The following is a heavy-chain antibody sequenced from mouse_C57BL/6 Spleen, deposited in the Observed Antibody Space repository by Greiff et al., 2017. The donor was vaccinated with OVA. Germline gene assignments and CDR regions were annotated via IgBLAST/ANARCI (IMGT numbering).Heavy chain of an antibody. J-gene: IGHJ4*01. CDR2: IDPSDSET. V-gene: IGHV1-52*01. CDR3: ARDGYFLMDY. CDR1: GYTFTSYW. D-gene: IGHD1-1*01. Sequence: QVQLQQPGAELVRPGSSVKLSCKASGYTFTSYWMHWVKQRPIQGLEWIGNIDPSDSETHYNQKFKDKATLTVDKSSSTAYMQLSSLTSEDSAVYYCARDGYFLMDYWGKGTSVTVSS.